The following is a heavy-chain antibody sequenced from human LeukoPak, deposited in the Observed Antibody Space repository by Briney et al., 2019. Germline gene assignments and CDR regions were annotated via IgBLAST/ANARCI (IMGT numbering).Heavy chain of an antibody. V-gene: IGHV4-34*01. CDR1: GGSFSGYY. J-gene: IGHJ4*02. CDR3: ARNIVVVPAAISGFYFDY. D-gene: IGHD2-2*01. Sequence: SETLSLTCAVYGGSFSGYYWSWIRQPPGKGLEWIGEINHSGSANYNPSLKSRVTTSVDTSKNQFSLKLSSVTAADTAVYYCARNIVVVPAAISGFYFDYWGQGTLVTVSS. CDR2: INHSGSA.